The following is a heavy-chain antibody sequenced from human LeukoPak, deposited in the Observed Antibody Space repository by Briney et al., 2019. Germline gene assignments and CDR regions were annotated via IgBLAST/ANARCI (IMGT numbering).Heavy chain of an antibody. CDR2: IYYTGTT. J-gene: IGHJ3*01. D-gene: IGHD3-16*01. Sequence: SGTLSLTCTVSGGSISGTYYWSWIRQPPGKGLEWIGYIYYTGTTDSNPSLKSRVTISLDTSKNQFSLTLSSVTAADTAVYYCARRWVYDKRAFDAWGQGTMVTVSS. CDR3: ARRWVYDKRAFDA. V-gene: IGHV4-59*08. CDR1: GGSISGTYY.